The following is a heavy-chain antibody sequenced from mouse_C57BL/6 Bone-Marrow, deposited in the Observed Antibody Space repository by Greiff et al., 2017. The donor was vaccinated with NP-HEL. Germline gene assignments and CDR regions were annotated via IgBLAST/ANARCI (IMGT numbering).Heavy chain of an antibody. V-gene: IGHV1-55*01. CDR2: IYPGSGST. J-gene: IGHJ2*01. CDR3: ARRPAY. CDR1: GYTFTSYW. Sequence: VQRVESGAELVKPGASVKMSCKASGYTFTSYWITWVKQRPGQGLEWIGDIYPGSGSTNYNEKFKSKATLTVDTSSSTAYMQLSSLTSEDSAVYYCARRPAYWGQGTTLTVSS.